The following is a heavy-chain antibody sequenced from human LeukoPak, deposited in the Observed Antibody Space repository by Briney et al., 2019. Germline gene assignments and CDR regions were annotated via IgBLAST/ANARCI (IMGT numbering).Heavy chain of an antibody. CDR3: AKFRVPSDDAFDI. CDR1: GFTCRAYA. D-gene: IGHD3-10*01. CDR2: ISASGGST. J-gene: IGHJ3*02. V-gene: IGHV3-23*01. Sequence: GGSLRLSCAASGFTCRAYAMTWVRQAPGEGLEWVSTISASGGSTYYADSVKGRFTISRDNSKNTLYLQMNSLRAEDTAVYYCAKFRVPSDDAFDIWGQGTMVTVSS.